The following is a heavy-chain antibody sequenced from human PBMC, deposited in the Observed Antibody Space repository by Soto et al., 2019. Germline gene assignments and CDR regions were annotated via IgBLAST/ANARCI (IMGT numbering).Heavy chain of an antibody. CDR3: ARLEMAVGEYYFDY. D-gene: IGHD3-10*01. CDR2: IYYSGST. CDR1: GGSISSYY. Sequence: PSETLSLTCTVSGGSISSYYWSWIRQPPGKGLEWIGYIYYSGSTNYNPSLKSRVTISVDTSKNQFSLKLSSVTAADTAVYYCARLEMAVGEYYFDYWGQGTLVTVSS. V-gene: IGHV4-59*08. J-gene: IGHJ4*02.